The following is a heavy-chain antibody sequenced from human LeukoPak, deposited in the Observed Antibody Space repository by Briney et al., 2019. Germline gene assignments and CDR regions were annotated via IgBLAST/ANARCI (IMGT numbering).Heavy chain of an antibody. V-gene: IGHV3-53*01. D-gene: IGHD4-11*01. CDR2: TYSGDRA. CDR1: GFIVSSTY. J-gene: IGHJ6*03. CDR3: ARGAYSPNPPYYYYFMDV. Sequence: QPGGSLRLSRAASGFIVSSTYMSWARQAPGKGLEWVSLTYSGDRATYADSVKGRFTVSSDNLQNAVYLQMNSLRAEDTAVHYCARGAYSPNPPYYYYFMDVWGKGTTVTVSS.